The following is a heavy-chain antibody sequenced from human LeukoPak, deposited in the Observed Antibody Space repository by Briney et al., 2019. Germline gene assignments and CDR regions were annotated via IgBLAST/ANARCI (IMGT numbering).Heavy chain of an antibody. CDR2: IYYSGST. CDR3: ARDVSYGSGSYYNSKNAFDI. J-gene: IGHJ3*02. CDR1: GGSISSGGYY. Sequence: SETLSLTCTVSGGSISSGGYYWSWIRQHPGKGLEWIGYIYYSGSTYYNPSPKSRVTISVDTSKNQFSLKLSSVTAADTAVYYCARDVSYGSGSYYNSKNAFDIWGQGTMVTVSS. D-gene: IGHD3-10*01. V-gene: IGHV4-31*03.